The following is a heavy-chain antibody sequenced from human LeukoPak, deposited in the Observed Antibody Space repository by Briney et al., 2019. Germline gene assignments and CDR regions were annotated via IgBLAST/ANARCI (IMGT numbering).Heavy chain of an antibody. V-gene: IGHV3-33*07. D-gene: IGHD3-3*01. J-gene: IGHJ4*02. CDR1: GFTFSRYG. CDR3: ARWGPTFGMVLTNYFDY. CDR2: IWYDGSDK. Sequence: GGSLRLSCAASGFTFSRYGMYWVRQAPGQGLEWVAVIWYDGSDKYYADSVKGRFTISRDDSKNTVYLQINSLRVEDTAVYYCARWGPTFGMVLTNYFDYWGLGTLVTVSS.